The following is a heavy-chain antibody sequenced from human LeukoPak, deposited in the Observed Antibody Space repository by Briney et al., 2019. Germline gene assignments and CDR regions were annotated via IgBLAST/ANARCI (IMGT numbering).Heavy chain of an antibody. D-gene: IGHD3-16*01. CDR3: GKGLPRGRGEAGRSP. V-gene: IGHV3-23*01. CDR2: ISESGGST. J-gene: IGHJ5*02. Sequence: GGSLRLSCAASGFTLRSFYMSWVRQAPGKGLEWVSSISESGGSTYHADSVKGRFTISRDNSRNTLYLQMNSLRAEDTAVYYCGKGLPRGRGEAGRSPRGQGTLVTVFS. CDR1: GFTLRSFY.